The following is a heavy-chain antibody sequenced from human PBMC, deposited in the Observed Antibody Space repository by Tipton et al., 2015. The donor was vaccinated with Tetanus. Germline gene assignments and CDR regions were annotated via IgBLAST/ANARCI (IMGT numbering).Heavy chain of an antibody. CDR1: GGSVSSGGYY. J-gene: IGHJ4*02. CDR2: IYYSGST. CDR3: ATMPGYSYDCPRYYFDY. V-gene: IGHV4-31*03. D-gene: IGHD5-18*01. Sequence: TLSLTCTVSGGSVSSGGYYWSWIRQHPGKGLEWIGYIYYSGSTYYNPSLKSRVTISVDTSKNQFSLNLSSMTAADTAVYHCATMPGYSYDCPRYYFDYWGQGSLVTVSS.